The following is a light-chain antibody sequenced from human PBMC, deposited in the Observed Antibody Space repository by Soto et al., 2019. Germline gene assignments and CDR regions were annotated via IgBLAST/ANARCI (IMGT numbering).Light chain of an antibody. CDR3: SSYTDSSNYV. J-gene: IGLJ1*01. Sequence: QSVLTQPASVSGSPGQSITISCTGTSSDLAIYNYVSWYQQQPGKAPKLMIYQVTNRPSGVSNRFSGSRSGNTASLTISGLQAEDEADYYCSSYTDSSNYVFETGDQGHRP. V-gene: IGLV2-14*01. CDR1: SSDLAIYNY. CDR2: QVT.